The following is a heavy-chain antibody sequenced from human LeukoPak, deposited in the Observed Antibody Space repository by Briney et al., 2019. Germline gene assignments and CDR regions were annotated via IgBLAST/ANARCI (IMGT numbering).Heavy chain of an antibody. CDR3: ARGVGYYDFWSGRLDY. CDR1: GCTFTSYG. CDR2: ISAYNGNT. Sequence: GASVKVSCKASGCTFTSYGISWVRQAPGQGLEWMGWISAYNGNTNYAQKLRGRVTMTTDTSTSTAYMELRSLRSDDTAVYYCARGVGYYDFWSGRLDYWGQGTLVTVSS. D-gene: IGHD3-3*01. J-gene: IGHJ4*02. V-gene: IGHV1-18*01.